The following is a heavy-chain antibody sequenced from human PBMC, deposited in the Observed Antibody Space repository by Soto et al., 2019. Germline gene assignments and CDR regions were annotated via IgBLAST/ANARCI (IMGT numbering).Heavy chain of an antibody. CDR1: GFTFNDYT. J-gene: IGHJ5*01. D-gene: IGHD3-10*01. V-gene: IGHV3-43*01. Sequence: GGSLRLSCASSGFTFNDYTMHVVRQVPGKSLEWVSLVTWDGGSSFYADSVKGRFTISRDNIENYVYLQMNGLRTEDTAIYYCANERSRIFHSWGQGTLVTVS. CDR2: VTWDGGSS. CDR3: ANERSRIFHS.